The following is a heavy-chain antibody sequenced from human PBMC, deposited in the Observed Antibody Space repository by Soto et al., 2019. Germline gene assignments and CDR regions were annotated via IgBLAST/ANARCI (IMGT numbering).Heavy chain of an antibody. D-gene: IGHD2-2*01. CDR2: INPKWGST. CDR3: ARAGIAYCSSTTCFLYYYVMDV. V-gene: IGHV1-46*01. Sequence: ASVKVSCQASGYTCTSYHAPWVRPAPGQGLEGVGTINPKWGSTNYAQKFQGRVTMTRHTSTNTLYMELTSLTSGDTAVYYCARAGIAYCSSTTCFLYYYVMDVWGQGTTVTVSS. J-gene: IGHJ6*02. CDR1: GYTCTSYH.